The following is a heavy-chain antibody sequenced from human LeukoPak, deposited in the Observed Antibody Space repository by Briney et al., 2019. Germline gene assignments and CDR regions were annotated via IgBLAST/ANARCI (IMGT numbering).Heavy chain of an antibody. CDR1: GVIVSRNF. CDR3: ARNTGYGDYPYLDY. CDR2: MYAGGTT. V-gene: IGHV3-53*01. Sequence: GGSLRLSYAASGVIVSRNFMSWVRQAPGKGLQWVAIMYAGGTTDYSDSVRGRFHISRDSSNNTLSLQINSLRVEDTAVYYCARNTGYGDYPYLDYWGQGTLVTVSS. D-gene: IGHD4-17*01. J-gene: IGHJ4*02.